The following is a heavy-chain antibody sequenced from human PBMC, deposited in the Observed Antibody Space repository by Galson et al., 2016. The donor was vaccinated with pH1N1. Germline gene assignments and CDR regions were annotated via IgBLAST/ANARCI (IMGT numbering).Heavy chain of an antibody. CDR3: ARDYYYHSSGSDAYDL. CDR2: IKQDGSEK. D-gene: IGHD3-22*01. J-gene: IGHJ3*01. V-gene: IGHV3-7*01. Sequence: SLRLSCAASGFSLSMYWMSWVRQAPGKGLEWLANIKQDGSEKYYVDSVKGRFTITRDNAKNSVFLEMNSLGAWDTAVYYCARDYYYHSSGSDAYDLWGHGTMLTVSS. CDR1: GFSLSMYW.